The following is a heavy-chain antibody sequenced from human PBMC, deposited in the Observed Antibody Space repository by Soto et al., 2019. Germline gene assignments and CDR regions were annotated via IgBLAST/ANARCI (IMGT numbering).Heavy chain of an antibody. Sequence: TSETLSLTCTVSGDSISAYSWSWVRQPPGKGLEWIGNTHYNGNTKYNTSLKSRVTMSVDTSKNQFSLKLISVTAADTAKYFCEREGNLGRWIQPLDCWGQGTLVTVSS. CDR1: GDSISAYS. CDR2: THYNGNT. D-gene: IGHD5-18*01. J-gene: IGHJ4*02. V-gene: IGHV4-59*01. CDR3: EREGNLGRWIQPLDC.